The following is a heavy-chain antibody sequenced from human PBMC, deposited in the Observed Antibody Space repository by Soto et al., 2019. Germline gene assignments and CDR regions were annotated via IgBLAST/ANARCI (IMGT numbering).Heavy chain of an antibody. Sequence: SETLSLTCTVSGGSISSYYWSWIRQPPGKGLEWIGYIYYSGSTNYNPSLKSRVTISVDTSKNQFSLKLSSVTAADTAVYYCARHYYGSADVWGQGTTVTVSS. CDR1: GGSISSYY. CDR3: ARHYYGSADV. V-gene: IGHV4-59*08. CDR2: IYYSGST. J-gene: IGHJ6*02. D-gene: IGHD3-10*01.